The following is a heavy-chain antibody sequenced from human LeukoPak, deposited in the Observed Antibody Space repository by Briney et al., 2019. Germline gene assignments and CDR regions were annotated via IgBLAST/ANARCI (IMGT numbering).Heavy chain of an antibody. CDR3: ARAFSTLIVVPTH. J-gene: IGHJ4*02. Sequence: GESLKISCKGSGYSFTSYWIGWVRQMPGKGLEWMGWMNPNNGNTGFAQKFQGRLTMTRNTSTSTAYMELSSLRSEDTAVYYCARAFSTLIVVPTHWGQGTLVSVSP. V-gene: IGHV1-8*02. D-gene: IGHD3-22*01. CDR1: GYSFTSYW. CDR2: MNPNNGNT.